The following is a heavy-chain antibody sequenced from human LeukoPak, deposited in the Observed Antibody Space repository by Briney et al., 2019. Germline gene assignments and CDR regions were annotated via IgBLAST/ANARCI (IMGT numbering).Heavy chain of an antibody. J-gene: IGHJ3*02. CDR3: ARIGGHAFDI. D-gene: IGHD3-10*01. V-gene: IGHV3-30*03. CDR1: GFTFSSYG. Sequence: GRSLRLSCAASGFTFSSYGMHWVRQAPGKGLEWVAVISYDGSNKYYADSVKGRFTISRDNSKNTLYLQMNSLRAEDTAVYYCARIGGHAFDIWGQGTMVTVSS. CDR2: ISYDGSNK.